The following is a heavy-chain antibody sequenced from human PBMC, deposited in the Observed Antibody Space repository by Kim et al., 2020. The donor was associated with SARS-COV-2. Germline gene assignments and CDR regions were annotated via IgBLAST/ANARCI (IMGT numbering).Heavy chain of an antibody. Sequence: SVKVSCKASGGTFSSYAISWVRQAPGQGLEWMGGIIPIFGTANYAQKFQGRVTITADESTSTAYMELSSLRSEDTAVYYCAREGFPPGRSGGSCYSTSSCYYYYGMDVWGQGTTVTVSS. CDR1: GGTFSSYA. D-gene: IGHD2-15*01. V-gene: IGHV1-69*13. CDR2: IIPIFGTA. J-gene: IGHJ6*02. CDR3: AREGFPPGRSGGSCYSTSSCYYYYGMDV.